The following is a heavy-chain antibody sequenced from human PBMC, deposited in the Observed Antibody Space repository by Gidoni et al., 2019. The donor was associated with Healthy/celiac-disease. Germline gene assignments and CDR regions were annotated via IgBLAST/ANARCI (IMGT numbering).Heavy chain of an antibody. CDR3: ARVLAVANYYGMDV. CDR2: ISSSSSYI. V-gene: IGHV3-21*01. CDR1: GFTFSSYS. J-gene: IGHJ6*02. Sequence: EVQLVESGGGLDKPGGSLRLSCAASGFTFSSYSMNWVRQAPGKGLEWVSSISSSSSYIYYADSVKGRFTISRDNAKNSLYLQMNSLRAEDTAVYYCARVLAVANYYGMDVWGQGTTVTVSS. D-gene: IGHD6-19*01.